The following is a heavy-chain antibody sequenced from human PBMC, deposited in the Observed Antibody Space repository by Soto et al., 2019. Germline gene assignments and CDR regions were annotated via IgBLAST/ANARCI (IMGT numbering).Heavy chain of an antibody. V-gene: IGHV3-48*02. Sequence: GGSLRLSCAASGFTCSSYSMNWVRQAPGKGLEWVSYISSSSSTIYYADSVKGRFTISRDNAKNSLYLQMNSLRDEDTAVYYCASRGYYDSSGYKYFQHWGQGTLVTVS. CDR3: ASRGYYDSSGYKYFQH. J-gene: IGHJ1*01. CDR2: ISSSSSTI. D-gene: IGHD3-22*01. CDR1: GFTCSSYS.